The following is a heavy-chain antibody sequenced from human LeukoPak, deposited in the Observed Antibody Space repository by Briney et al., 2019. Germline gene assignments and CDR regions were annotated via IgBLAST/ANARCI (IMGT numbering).Heavy chain of an antibody. D-gene: IGHD2-2*01. Sequence: PGGSLRLSCAASGFTFSSYAMSWVRQAPGKGLEWVSAISGSGGSTYYADSVKGRFTISRDNSKNTLYLQMNSLRAEDTAVYYCAKDAQTSYCSSTSCYLGVSALDIWGQGTMVTVSS. CDR2: ISGSGGST. CDR1: GFTFSSYA. V-gene: IGHV3-23*01. CDR3: AKDAQTSYCSSTSCYLGVSALDI. J-gene: IGHJ3*02.